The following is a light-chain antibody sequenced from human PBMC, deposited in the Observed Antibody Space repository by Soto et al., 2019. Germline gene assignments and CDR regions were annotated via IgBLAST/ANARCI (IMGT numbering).Light chain of an antibody. J-gene: IGKJ1*01. Sequence: EIVLTQSPGTLSLSPGERDTLSCMASQSVNKNYLAWYQQKPGQAPRLLIYGESNRATGIPDRFRGSGSGTDFSLTISRLEPEDFAVYYCPQYGSSRTFGQGTQVEIK. CDR1: QSVNKNY. CDR3: PQYGSSRT. V-gene: IGKV3-20*01. CDR2: GES.